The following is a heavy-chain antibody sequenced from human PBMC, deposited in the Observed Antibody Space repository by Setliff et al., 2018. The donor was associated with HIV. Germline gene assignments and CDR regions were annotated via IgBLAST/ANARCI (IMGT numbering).Heavy chain of an antibody. CDR3: ARVPSGAAGLVRAGFYF. CDR2: ISIDSGHT. V-gene: IGHV1-18*01. J-gene: IGHJ4*01. CDR1: GYSFTAYG. Sequence: ASVKVSCKASGYSFTAYGISWVRQAPGQGFEWMGWISIDSGHTNFAQKFQDRVTVTTDTSTNTTYMELRGLRSDDTATYYCARVPSGAAGLVRAGFYFWGQGTQVTVSS. D-gene: IGHD6-25*01.